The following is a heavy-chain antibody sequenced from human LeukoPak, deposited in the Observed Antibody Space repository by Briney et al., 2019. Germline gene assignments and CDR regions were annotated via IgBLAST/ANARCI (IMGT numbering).Heavy chain of an antibody. J-gene: IGHJ3*02. CDR3: ARETGYYDSSGYYHGGAFDI. CDR1: GGSISSYY. V-gene: IGHV4-4*07. D-gene: IGHD3-22*01. Sequence: PSETLSLTCTVSGGSISSYYWSWIRQPAGKGLEWIGRTYTSGSTNYNPSLKSRVTMSVDTSKNQFSLKLSSVTAADTAVYYCARETGYYDSSGYYHGGAFDIWGQGTMVTVSS. CDR2: TYTSGST.